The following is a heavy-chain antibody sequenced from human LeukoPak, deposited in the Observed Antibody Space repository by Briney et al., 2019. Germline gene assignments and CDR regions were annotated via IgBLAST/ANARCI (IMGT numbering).Heavy chain of an antibody. CDR3: ASSCSGGSCYSPWFDP. D-gene: IGHD2-15*01. CDR1: GGSISSGSYY. J-gene: IGHJ5*02. CDR2: IYTSGST. V-gene: IGHV4-61*02. Sequence: PSETLSLTCTVSGGSISSGSYYWSWIRPPAGKGLEWIGRIYTSGSTNYNPSLKSRVTISVDTSKNQFSLKLSSVTAADTAVYYCASSCSGGSCYSPWFDPWGQGTLVTVSS.